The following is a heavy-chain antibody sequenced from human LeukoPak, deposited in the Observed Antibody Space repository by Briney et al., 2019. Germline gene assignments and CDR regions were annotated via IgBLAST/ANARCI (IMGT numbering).Heavy chain of an antibody. CDR3: CIVRNPVSPFDY. J-gene: IGHJ4*02. CDR1: GFTFRNYS. Sequence: PGESLRLSCAASGFTFRNYSLNWVRQAPGKGLEWVSSISTSDNYIYYADSVKGRFTISRDNARNSLYLQMNSLGAGDTALYYCCIVRNPVSPFDYWGQGTLVTVSS. V-gene: IGHV3-21*01. D-gene: IGHD1-26*01. CDR2: ISTSDNYI.